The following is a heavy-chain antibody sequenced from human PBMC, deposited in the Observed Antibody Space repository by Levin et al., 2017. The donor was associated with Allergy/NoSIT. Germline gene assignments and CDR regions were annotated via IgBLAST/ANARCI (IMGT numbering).Heavy chain of an antibody. Sequence: SETLSLTCAVSGGSISSGGYSWSWIRQPPGKGLEWIGYIYHSGSTYYNPSLKSRVTISVDRSKNQFSLKLSSVTAADTAVYYCARGGGKNPYYYYGMDVWGQGTTVTVSS. CDR3: ARGGGKNPYYYYGMDV. CDR1: GGSISSGGYS. D-gene: IGHD1-26*01. CDR2: IYHSGST. V-gene: IGHV4-30-2*01. J-gene: IGHJ6*02.